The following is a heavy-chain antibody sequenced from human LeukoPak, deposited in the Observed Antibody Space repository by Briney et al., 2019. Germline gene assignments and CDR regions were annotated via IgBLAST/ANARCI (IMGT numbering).Heavy chain of an antibody. CDR2: IEQDGSEI. V-gene: IGHV3-7*05. J-gene: IGHJ3*02. CDR3: ARDRSLIKAFDI. Sequence: QPGGSLRLSCAASGFTFSNYWMGWVRQAPGKGLEWVANIEQDGSEIYYVDSVKGRFTISRDNAKNSLYLQMNSLRAEDTAVFYCARDRSLIKAFDIWGQGTMVTVSS. CDR1: GFTFSNYW.